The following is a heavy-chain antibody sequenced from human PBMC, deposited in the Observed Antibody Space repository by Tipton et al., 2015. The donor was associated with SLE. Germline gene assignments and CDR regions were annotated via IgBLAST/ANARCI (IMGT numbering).Heavy chain of an antibody. V-gene: IGHV4-59*08. D-gene: IGHD2-8*01. J-gene: IGHJ4*02. CDR1: LGSISTYY. CDR3: ARTNRGCFDY. CDR2: IHYTGST. Sequence: TLSLTCTVSLGSISTYYWTWIRQPPGKGLEWIGYIHYTGSTNYNPSLKSRLSMSVDTSKNQVSLKLNSVTAADTGVYYCARTNRGCFDYWGQGTLVTVSS.